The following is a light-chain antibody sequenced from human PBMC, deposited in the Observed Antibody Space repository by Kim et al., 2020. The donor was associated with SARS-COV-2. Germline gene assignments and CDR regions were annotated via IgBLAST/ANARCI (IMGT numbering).Light chain of an antibody. CDR3: ATWDDSLNGPV. Sequence: GQRVTLSCSGSTSDIGSNYVYWYQQLPGTAPQLLIYRNNQRPSGVPDRFSVSKSGTSASLAISGLRSDDEADYYCATWDDSLNGPVFGGGTQLTVL. V-gene: IGLV1-47*01. CDR2: RNN. J-gene: IGLJ3*02. CDR1: TSDIGSNY.